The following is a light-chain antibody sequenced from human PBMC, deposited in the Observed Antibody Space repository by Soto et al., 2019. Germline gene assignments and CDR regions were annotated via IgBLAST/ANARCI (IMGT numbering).Light chain of an antibody. CDR3: QQYDGSPLT. CDR2: GAS. J-gene: IGKJ3*01. V-gene: IGKV3-20*01. CDR1: QSLSINS. Sequence: EIVLTQSPGTLSLSPGERATLSCRASQSLSINSLAWYQQKPGQSPRLLVYGASTRDTGIPDRFRGSGSGTDFALTISSLEPEDSAMYYCQQYDGSPLTFGPGTKVDIK.